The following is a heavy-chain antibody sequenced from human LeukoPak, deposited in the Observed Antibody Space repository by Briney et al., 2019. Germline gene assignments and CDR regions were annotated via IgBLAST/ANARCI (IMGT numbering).Heavy chain of an antibody. CDR2: IYSGGST. V-gene: IGHV3-53*05. Sequence: GGSLRLSCAASGFAVSSSYMSWVRQAPGKGLEWVSLIYSGGSTHYADSVKGRFSISRDSSKNTLYLQMNSLRAEDTAVYYCAKSYGDYSSDAFDIWGQGTMVTVSS. CDR1: GFAVSSSY. J-gene: IGHJ3*02. CDR3: AKSYGDYSSDAFDI. D-gene: IGHD4-17*01.